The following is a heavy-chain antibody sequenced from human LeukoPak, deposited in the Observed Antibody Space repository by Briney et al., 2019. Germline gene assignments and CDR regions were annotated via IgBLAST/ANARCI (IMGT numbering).Heavy chain of an antibody. CDR3: ARSQWLVSHHWFDP. J-gene: IGHJ5*02. Sequence: ASVKVSCKASGYTFTSYYMHWVRQAPGQGLEWMGIINPSGGSTSYAQKFQGRVTMTRDTSISTAYMELSRLRSDDTAVYYCARSQWLVSHHWFDPWGQGTLVTVSS. CDR2: INPSGGST. CDR1: GYTFTSYY. D-gene: IGHD6-19*01. V-gene: IGHV1-46*01.